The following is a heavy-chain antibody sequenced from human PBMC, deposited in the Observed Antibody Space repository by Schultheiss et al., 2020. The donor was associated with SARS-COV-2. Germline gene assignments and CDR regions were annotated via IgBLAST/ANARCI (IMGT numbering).Heavy chain of an antibody. J-gene: IGHJ4*02. CDR2: ISYDGSNK. V-gene: IGHV3-30*03. Sequence: GESLKISCAASGFTFSSYGMHWVRQAPGKGLEWVAVISYDGSNKYYADSVKGRFTISRDNSKNTLYLQMNSLRAEDTAVYYCARERSGSYFDYWGQGTLVTVSS. D-gene: IGHD1-26*01. CDR3: ARERSGSYFDY. CDR1: GFTFSSYG.